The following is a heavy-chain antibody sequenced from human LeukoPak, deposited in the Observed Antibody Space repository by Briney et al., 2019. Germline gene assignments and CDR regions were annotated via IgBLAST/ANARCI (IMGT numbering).Heavy chain of an antibody. CDR3: ARDSDYYASGTYYRVGFDP. CDR2: TYYRSKWFN. Sequence: SQTLSLTCALSGDSVSSHSAAWHWIRQSPSRGLEWLGRTYYRSKWFNDYAVSVKSRLTINADTSKDQFSLQLNSVSPEDTAVYYCARDSDYYASGTYYRVGFDPWGQGTLVTVSS. J-gene: IGHJ5*02. V-gene: IGHV6-1*01. CDR1: GDSVSSHSAA. D-gene: IGHD3-10*01.